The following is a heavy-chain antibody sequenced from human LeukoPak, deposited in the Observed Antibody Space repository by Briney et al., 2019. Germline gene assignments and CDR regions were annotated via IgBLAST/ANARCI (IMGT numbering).Heavy chain of an antibody. CDR2: INPNSGGT. V-gene: IGHV1-2*02. Sequence: ASVKVSYKASGYTFTGYYMHWVRQAPGQGLEWMGWINPNSGGTNYAQKFQGRVTMTRDTSISTAYMELSRLRSDDTAVYYCARDLPRSLEIALNWFDPWGQGTLVTVSS. CDR3: ARDLPRSLEIALNWFDP. J-gene: IGHJ5*02. CDR1: GYTFTGYY. D-gene: IGHD2/OR15-2a*01.